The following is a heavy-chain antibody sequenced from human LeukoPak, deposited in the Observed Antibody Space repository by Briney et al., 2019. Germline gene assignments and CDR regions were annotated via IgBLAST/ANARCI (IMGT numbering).Heavy chain of an antibody. V-gene: IGHV4-4*07. CDR3: ARMDIHYYGSGRSWFDP. D-gene: IGHD3-10*01. J-gene: IGHJ5*02. CDR2: IYTSGST. Sequence: PSETLSLTRTVSGGSISSYYWSWIRQPAGKGLEWIGRIYTSGSTNYNPSLKSRVTMSVDTSKNQFSLKLSSVTAADTAVYYCARMDIHYYGSGRSWFDPWGQGTLVTVSS. CDR1: GGSISSYY.